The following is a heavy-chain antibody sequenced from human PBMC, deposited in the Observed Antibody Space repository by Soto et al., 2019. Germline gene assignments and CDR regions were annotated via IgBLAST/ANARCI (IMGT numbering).Heavy chain of an antibody. CDR3: ASDMSTT. J-gene: IGHJ5*02. Sequence: QVQLVQSGAEVKKPGASVKVSCEASGYTFTSHDINWMRQATGQGLEWMGWMNPNSGHTNYAQKLQGRVTMTRDTSISTAYMELTNLRSEDTAIYYCASDMSTTWGQGTLVTVSS. CDR2: MNPNSGHT. D-gene: IGHD2-2*01. CDR1: GYTFTSHD. V-gene: IGHV1-8*01.